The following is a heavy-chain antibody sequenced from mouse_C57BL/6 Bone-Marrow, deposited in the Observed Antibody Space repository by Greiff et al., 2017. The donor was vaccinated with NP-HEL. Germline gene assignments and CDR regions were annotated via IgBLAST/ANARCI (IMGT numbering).Heavy chain of an antibody. CDR2: ISYDGSN. CDR3: ARRGHSNYFWGYFDV. D-gene: IGHD2-5*01. J-gene: IGHJ1*03. CDR1: GYSITSGYY. V-gene: IGHV3-6*01. Sequence: EVQLQESGPGLVKPSQSLSLTCSVTGYSITSGYYWNWIRQFPGNKLEWMGYISYDGSNNYNPSLKNRISITRDTSKNQFFLKLNSVTTEDTATYYCARRGHSNYFWGYFDVWGTGTTVTVSS.